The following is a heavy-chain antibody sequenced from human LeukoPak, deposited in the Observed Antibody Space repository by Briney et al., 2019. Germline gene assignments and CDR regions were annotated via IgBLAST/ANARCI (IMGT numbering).Heavy chain of an antibody. CDR2: INPNSGGT. Sequence: ASVKVSCKASGYTFTSYDINWVRQAPGQGLEWMGWINPNSGGTNYAQKFQGRVTMTRDTSISTAYMELSSLRSDDTAVYYCAREGGGYCSGINCYGRDYYYYMDVWGKGTTVTISS. CDR1: GYTFTSYD. J-gene: IGHJ6*03. D-gene: IGHD2-2*01. CDR3: AREGGGYCSGINCYGRDYYYYMDV. V-gene: IGHV1-2*02.